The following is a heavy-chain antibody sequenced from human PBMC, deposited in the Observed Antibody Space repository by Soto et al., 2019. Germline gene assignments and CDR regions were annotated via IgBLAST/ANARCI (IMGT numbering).Heavy chain of an antibody. D-gene: IGHD4-17*01. Sequence: GGSLRLSCAASGFTFSSYSMNWVRQAPGKGLEWVSYISSSSTVTYYADSVRGRFTISRDNAKNSLYLQMNSLRDEDTAVYYCARDIDTTVTPRGDYWGQGTLVTVSS. V-gene: IGHV3-48*02. CDR1: GFTFSSYS. CDR3: ARDIDTTVTPRGDY. J-gene: IGHJ4*02. CDR2: ISSSSTVT.